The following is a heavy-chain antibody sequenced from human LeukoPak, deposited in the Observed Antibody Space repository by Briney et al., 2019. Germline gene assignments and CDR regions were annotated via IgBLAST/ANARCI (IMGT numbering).Heavy chain of an antibody. D-gene: IGHD4-17*01. J-gene: IGHJ4*02. CDR1: GGSFSGYY. CDR2: INHSGST. CDR3: ARHVYGEYGPGDY. V-gene: IGHV4-34*01. Sequence: SETLSLTCAVYGGSFSGYYWSWIRQPPGKGLEWIGEINHSGSTNYNPSLKSRVTISVDTSKNQFSLKLSSATAADTAVYYCARHVYGEYGPGDYWGQGILVTVSS.